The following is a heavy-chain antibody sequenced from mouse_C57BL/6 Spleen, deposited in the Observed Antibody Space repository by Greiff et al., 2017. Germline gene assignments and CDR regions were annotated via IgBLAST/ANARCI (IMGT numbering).Heavy chain of an antibody. D-gene: IGHD2-4*01. CDR1: GYTFTSYW. V-gene: IGHV1-53*01. CDR2: IKPSNGGT. CDR3: ARGEIYYDYDDFAY. J-gene: IGHJ3*01. Sequence: VQLQQPGTELVKPGASVKLSCKASGYTFTSYWMHWVKQRPGQGLEWIGNIKPSNGGTNYNEKFKSKATLTVNKSSSTAYMQLSSLTSEDSAVYYCARGEIYYDYDDFAYWGQGTLVTVSA.